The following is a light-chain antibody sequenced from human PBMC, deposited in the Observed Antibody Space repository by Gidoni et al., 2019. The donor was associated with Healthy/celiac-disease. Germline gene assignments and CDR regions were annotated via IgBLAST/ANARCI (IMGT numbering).Light chain of an antibody. J-gene: IGKJ4*01. CDR3: QQYFSTPLT. V-gene: IGKV4-1*01. Sequence: DIVMTQSPDSLALSLGEMATITCKPSQSVLYSSRNKNYLAWYQQKPGQPPKLLIYLASTRESGVPDRFSGSGSGTDFTLTISSLQAEDVAVYYCQQYFSTPLTFGGGTKVEIK. CDR2: LAS. CDR1: QSVLYSSRNKNY.